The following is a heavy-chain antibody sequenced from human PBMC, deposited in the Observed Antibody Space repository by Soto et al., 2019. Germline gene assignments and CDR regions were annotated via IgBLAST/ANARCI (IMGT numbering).Heavy chain of an antibody. J-gene: IGHJ4*02. CDR2: INANSGGT. V-gene: IGHV1-2*02. Sequence: QVQLVQSGAEVKKPGASVKVSCKASGYTFSDYYMHWVRQAPGQGLEWMGWINANSGGTTYAQKFQGRVTMTRDTSTSKAYMELSRLSSDDTAIYYCARLQIEVAGSNWGQGTLVTVSS. D-gene: IGHD6-19*01. CDR3: ARLQIEVAGSN. CDR1: GYTFSDYY.